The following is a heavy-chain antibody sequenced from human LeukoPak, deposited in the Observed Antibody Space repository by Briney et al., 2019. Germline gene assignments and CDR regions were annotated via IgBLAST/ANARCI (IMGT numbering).Heavy chain of an antibody. CDR3: ATTIISDFDY. CDR2: ISGSGDTT. CDR1: GFTFSIYA. V-gene: IGHV3-23*01. Sequence: GGSLRLSCAASGFTFSIYAMNWLRQPPGKGLEWVSSISGSGDTTWYADSVKGRFTISRDNSKNTLYLQMNSLRDEDTAVYSCATTIISDFDYWGQGTLVTVSS. D-gene: IGHD3-10*01. J-gene: IGHJ4*02.